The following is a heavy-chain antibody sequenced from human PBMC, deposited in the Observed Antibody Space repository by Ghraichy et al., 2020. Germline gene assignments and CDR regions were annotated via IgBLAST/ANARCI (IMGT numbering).Heavy chain of an antibody. V-gene: IGHV3-66*02. CDR2: IYSGGST. CDR3: ARDLGVVKGFVDY. J-gene: IGHJ4*02. D-gene: IGHD4-23*01. Sequence: GGSLRLSCAASGFTVSSNYMSWVRQAPGKGLEWVSVIYSGGSTYYADSVKGRFTISRDNSKNTLYLQMNSLRAEDTAVYYCARDLGVVKGFVDYWGQGTLVTVSS. CDR1: GFTVSSNY.